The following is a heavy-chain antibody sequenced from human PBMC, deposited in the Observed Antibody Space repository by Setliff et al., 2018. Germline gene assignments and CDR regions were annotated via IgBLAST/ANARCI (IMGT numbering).Heavy chain of an antibody. CDR3: ARIRLCGGRVICPPGRYVDV. CDR1: GFSFSGSA. Sequence: PGGSLRLSCAASGFSFSGSAVYLVRQASVKGLEWIGRIRGRTDNYATAYAASVRGRFTISRDDSKNTAYLQMISLKTEDTAVYSCARIRLCGGRVICPPGRYVDVLGKGTTVTVSS. V-gene: IGHV3-73*01. CDR2: IRGRTDNYAT. J-gene: IGHJ6*03. D-gene: IGHD2-15*01.